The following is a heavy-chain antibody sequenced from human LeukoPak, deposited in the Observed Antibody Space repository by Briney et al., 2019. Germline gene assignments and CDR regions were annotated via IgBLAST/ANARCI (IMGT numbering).Heavy chain of an antibody. CDR3: AQSLGASTWFGNWFDP. CDR1: GVSISSTSYC. J-gene: IGHJ5*02. CDR2: IYYSGRT. D-gene: IGHD3-10*01. Sequence: SETLSLTCTVSGVSISSTSYCWGWIRQPPGKGLEWIGSIYYSGRTYYNPSLKSRLTISVDTPKNQFSLKLSSVTAADTAVYSCAQSLGASTWFGNWFDPWGQGTLVTVSS. V-gene: IGHV4-39*01.